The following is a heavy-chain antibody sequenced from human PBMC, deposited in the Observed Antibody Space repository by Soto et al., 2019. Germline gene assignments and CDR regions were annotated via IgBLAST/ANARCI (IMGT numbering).Heavy chain of an antibody. CDR2: IYYSGST. D-gene: IGHD3-9*01. J-gene: IGHJ4*02. Sequence: SETLSLTCTVSGGSISSSSYYWGWIRQPPGKGLEWIGSIYYSGSTYYNPSLKSRVTISVDTSKNQFSLKLSSVTAADTAVYYCARRAYDILTGYGKYYFDYWGQGTLVTVSS. CDR1: GGSISSSSYY. CDR3: ARRAYDILTGYGKYYFDY. V-gene: IGHV4-39*01.